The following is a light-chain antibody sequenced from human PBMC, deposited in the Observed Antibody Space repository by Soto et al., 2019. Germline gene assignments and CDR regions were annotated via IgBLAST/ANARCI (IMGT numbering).Light chain of an antibody. CDR1: QSISNW. CDR3: QHYNRYSEA. J-gene: IGKJ1*01. V-gene: IGKV1-5*01. Sequence: DIQMTQSPSTLPASVGDRVTITCRASQSISNWLEWYQPKQGTAPKVXIYHASHLQSGVPPRVRGSGAGTDCTLTISSLQHADFATDDCQHYNRYSEAFGQGTKVDIK. CDR2: HAS.